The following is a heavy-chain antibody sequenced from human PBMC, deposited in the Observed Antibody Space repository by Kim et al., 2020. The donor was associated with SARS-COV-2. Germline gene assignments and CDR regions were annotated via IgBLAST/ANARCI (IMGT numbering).Heavy chain of an antibody. CDR3: ARAPRYSGSYSLDY. Sequence: TRRSRVTVPRDTSKNHFSLKLSSVTAADTAVYYCARAPRYSGSYSLDYWGQGTLVTVSS. V-gene: IGHV4-34*01. J-gene: IGHJ4*02. D-gene: IGHD1-26*01.